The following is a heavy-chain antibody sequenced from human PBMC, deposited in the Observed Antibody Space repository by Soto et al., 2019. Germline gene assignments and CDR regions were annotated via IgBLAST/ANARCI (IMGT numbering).Heavy chain of an antibody. V-gene: IGHV3-23*01. CDR3: AKDTMIVVVISTSFDY. Sequence: EVQLLESGGGLVQPGGSLRLSCAASGFTFSSYAMSWVRQAPGKGLEWVSAISGSGGSTYYADSVKGRCTISRDNSKNTLYLQMNSLRAEDTAVYYCAKDTMIVVVISTSFDYWGQGTLVTVSS. J-gene: IGHJ4*02. CDR1: GFTFSSYA. D-gene: IGHD3-22*01. CDR2: ISGSGGST.